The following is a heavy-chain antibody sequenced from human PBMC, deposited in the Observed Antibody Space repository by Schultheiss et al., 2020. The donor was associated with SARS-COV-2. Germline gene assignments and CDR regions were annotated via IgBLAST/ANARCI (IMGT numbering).Heavy chain of an antibody. J-gene: IGHJ4*02. CDR1: GFTFSSYW. V-gene: IGHV3-74*01. D-gene: IGHD4-17*01. Sequence: GESLKISCAASGFTFSSYWMHWVRQAPGKGLVWVSRINSDGSSTSYADSVKGRFTISRDNAKNTLYLQMNSLRAEDTAVYYCARERDYGDHDYWGQGTLVTVSS. CDR2: INSDGSST. CDR3: ARERDYGDHDY.